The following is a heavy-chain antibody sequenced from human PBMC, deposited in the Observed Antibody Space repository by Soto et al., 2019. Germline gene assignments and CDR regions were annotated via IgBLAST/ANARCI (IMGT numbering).Heavy chain of an antibody. D-gene: IGHD2-2*01. CDR2: IYYSGST. CDR3: ARASYCSSTSCYAVGYYYYYMDV. J-gene: IGHJ6*03. V-gene: IGHV4-31*03. Sequence: SETLSLTCTVSGGSISSGGYYWSWIRQHPGKGLEWIGYIYYSGSTYYSPTLKSRVTISVDTSKNQFSLKLSSVTAADTAVYYCARASYCSSTSCYAVGYYYYYMDVWGKGTTVTVSS. CDR1: GGSISSGGYY.